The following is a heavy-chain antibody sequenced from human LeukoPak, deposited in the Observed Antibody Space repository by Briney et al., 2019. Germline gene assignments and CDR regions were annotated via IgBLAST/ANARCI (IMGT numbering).Heavy chain of an antibody. Sequence: SETLSLTCTVSGGSISSGDYYWSWIRQPPGKGLEWIGYIYYSGSTYYNPSLKSRVTISVDTSKNQFSLKLSSVTAADTAVYYCARGRAPEYFQHWGQGTLVTVSS. CDR3: ARGRAPEYFQH. CDR1: GGSISSGDYY. CDR2: IYYSGST. V-gene: IGHV4-30-4*02. J-gene: IGHJ1*01.